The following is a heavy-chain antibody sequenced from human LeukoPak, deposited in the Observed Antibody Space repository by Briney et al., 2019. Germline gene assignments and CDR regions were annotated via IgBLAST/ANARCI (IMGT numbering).Heavy chain of an antibody. D-gene: IGHD4-17*01. J-gene: IGHJ4*02. V-gene: IGHV3-30*18. CDR1: GFTFSSYG. CDR2: ISYDGSNK. Sequence: GGSLRLSCAASGFTFSSYGMHWVRQAPGKGLEWVAVISYDGSNKYYGDSVKGRFTISRDNSKNTVYLQMNSLRAEDTAVYYCAKDRSMTTVTPFDNWGQGTLVAVSS. CDR3: AKDRSMTTVTPFDN.